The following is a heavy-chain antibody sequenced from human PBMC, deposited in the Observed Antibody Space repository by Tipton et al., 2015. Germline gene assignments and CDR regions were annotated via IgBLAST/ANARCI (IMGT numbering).Heavy chain of an antibody. CDR2: IIPIFGTA. J-gene: IGHJ3*02. Sequence: QLVQSGAEVKKPGSSMKVSCKASGDTFSSYAISWVRQAPGQGLEWMGGIIPIFGTANYAQDFQGRVTITADESTSTAYMELSSLRSEDTAVYYCARHAARGAFYIWGQGTMVTVSS. CDR3: ARHAARGAFYI. CDR1: GDTFSSYA. V-gene: IGHV1-69*01. D-gene: IGHD3-10*01.